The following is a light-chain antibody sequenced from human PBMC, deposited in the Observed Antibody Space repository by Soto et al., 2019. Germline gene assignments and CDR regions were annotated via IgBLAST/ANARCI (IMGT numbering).Light chain of an antibody. J-gene: IGKJ1*01. CDR2: DAS. Sequence: DIQMTQSPSTLSASVGDRVTITCRASQSISGWLAWYQQKPGKAPKLLLYDASSLERGVPSRFSGSGSGTEFTLIFSSRQPDDFATFDCQQYNTDSWMVGQGTKVEIK. CDR1: QSISGW. CDR3: QQYNTDSWM. V-gene: IGKV1-5*01.